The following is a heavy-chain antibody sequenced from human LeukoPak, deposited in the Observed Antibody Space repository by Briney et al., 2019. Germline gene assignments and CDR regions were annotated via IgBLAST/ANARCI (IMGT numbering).Heavy chain of an antibody. D-gene: IGHD6-6*01. V-gene: IGHV3-48*03. Sequence: PGGSLRLSCAASGFTFSSYEMNWVRQAPGKGLEWVSYISSSGSTIYYADSVKGRFTISRDNAKNSLYLQMNSLRAEGTAVYYCARVRYSSSSDWGQGTLVTVSS. J-gene: IGHJ4*02. CDR2: ISSSGSTI. CDR3: ARVRYSSSSD. CDR1: GFTFSSYE.